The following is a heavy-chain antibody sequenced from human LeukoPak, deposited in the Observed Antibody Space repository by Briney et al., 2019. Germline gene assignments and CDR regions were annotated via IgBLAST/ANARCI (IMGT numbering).Heavy chain of an antibody. CDR3: AKDGYDILTGYHDAFDI. J-gene: IGHJ3*02. Sequence: EGSLRLSCAASGFTFSSYGMHWVRQAPGKGLEWVAVISYDGSNKYYADSVKGRFTISRDNSKNTLYLQMNSLRAEDTAVYYCAKDGYDILTGYHDAFDIWGQGTMVTVSS. V-gene: IGHV3-30*18. CDR1: GFTFSSYG. CDR2: ISYDGSNK. D-gene: IGHD3-9*01.